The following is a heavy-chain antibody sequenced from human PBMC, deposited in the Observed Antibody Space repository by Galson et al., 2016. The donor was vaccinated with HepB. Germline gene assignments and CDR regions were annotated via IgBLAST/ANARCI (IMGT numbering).Heavy chain of an antibody. CDR2: INRDGSEK. V-gene: IGHV3-7*01. CDR1: GFIFRNYW. CDR3: ERAMGGSYDF. J-gene: IGHJ4*02. D-gene: IGHD1-26*01. Sequence: SLRLSCAASGFIFRNYWMTWVRQAPGKGLEWVANINRDGSEKYYMHAVRGRFTISRDSAKNLVILQMNILRAEDTAVYHCERAMGGSYDFWGQGILVTVSA.